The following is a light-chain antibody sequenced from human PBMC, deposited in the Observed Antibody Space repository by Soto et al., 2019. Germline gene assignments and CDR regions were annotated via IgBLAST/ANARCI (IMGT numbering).Light chain of an antibody. CDR1: QSVSGY. V-gene: IGKV3-20*01. J-gene: IGKJ5*01. Sequence: EIVLTQSPGTLSLSPGDRATLSSWASQSVSGYLAWYQQKLGQPPRLLIYGAFTRATGVPARFSGFGSGTDFTLTISRLEPEDFAVYYCQQYGSSPKVTFGQGTRLEIK. CDR3: QQYGSSPKVT. CDR2: GAF.